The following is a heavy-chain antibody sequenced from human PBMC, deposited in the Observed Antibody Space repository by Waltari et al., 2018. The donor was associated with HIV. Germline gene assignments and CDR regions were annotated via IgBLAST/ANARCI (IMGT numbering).Heavy chain of an antibody. CDR1: GFTFSSYS. CDR2: ISSSSSYI. V-gene: IGHV3-21*01. D-gene: IGHD1-26*01. Sequence: EVQLVESGGGLVKPGGSLSLSCAASGFTFSSYSMKWVRQAPGKGLKWVSSISSSSSYIYYADAVKGRFTISRDNAKNSLYLQMNSLRAEDTAVYYCARGQVGATTGDAFDIWGQGTMVTVSS. CDR3: ARGQVGATTGDAFDI. J-gene: IGHJ3*02.